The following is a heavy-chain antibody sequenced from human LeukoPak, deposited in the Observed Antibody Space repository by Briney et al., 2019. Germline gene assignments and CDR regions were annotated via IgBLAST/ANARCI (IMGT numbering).Heavy chain of an antibody. CDR3: ARVVVPAPGAFDI. CDR2: IYYSGST. Sequence: SETLSLTCTVSGGSISSYYWSWIRQPPGKGLEWIGYIYYSGSTNYNPSLKSRVTISVDTSKNQFSLKLSSVTAADTAVYYCARVVVPAPGAFDIWGQGTMVTVSS. J-gene: IGHJ3*02. D-gene: IGHD2-2*01. V-gene: IGHV4-59*01. CDR1: GGSISSYY.